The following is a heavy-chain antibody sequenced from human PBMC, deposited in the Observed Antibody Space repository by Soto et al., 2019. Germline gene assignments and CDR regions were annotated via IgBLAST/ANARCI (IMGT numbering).Heavy chain of an antibody. V-gene: IGHV4-4*02. D-gene: IGHD1-26*01. CDR1: GGSVTISNW. CDR3: ARGGYYFYMDV. J-gene: IGHJ6*03. CDR2: IHHSGST. Sequence: QVQLQESGPGLVKPSGTLSLTCAVSGGSVTISNWWSWVRRTPGKGLEWFGQIHHSGSTNYNPSLTSRVTISVDKSKNQFSLEMKSVTAADTAVYYCARGGYYFYMDVWGKGTTVTVSS.